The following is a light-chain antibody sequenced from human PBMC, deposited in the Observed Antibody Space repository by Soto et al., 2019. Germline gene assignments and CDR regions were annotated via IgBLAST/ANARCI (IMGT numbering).Light chain of an antibody. J-gene: IGKJ1*01. CDR2: DAS. Sequence: DNQLSNADVSLSGFLPLTLTINYRASQSISSWLAWYQQKPGKAPKLLIYDASSLESGVPSRFSGSGSGTEFTLTISSLQPDDFATYCCQQAKSHPRRFGQGTKVENK. V-gene: IGKV1-5*01. CDR1: QSISSW. CDR3: QQAKSHPRR.